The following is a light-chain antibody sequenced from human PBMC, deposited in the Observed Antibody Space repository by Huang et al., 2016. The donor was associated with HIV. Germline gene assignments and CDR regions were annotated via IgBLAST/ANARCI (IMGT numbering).Light chain of an antibody. V-gene: IGKV3-15*01. Sequence: EIVMTQSPATMSASAGDRVTLSCRASQSVSSSLAWYQQKPGQAPRLLIYGSSTRANGIPARFSGSGSETEFTLTISSLRSEDFAVYYCQQYNNWPPITFGQGTRLEIK. CDR3: QQYNNWPPIT. J-gene: IGKJ5*01. CDR2: GSS. CDR1: QSVSSS.